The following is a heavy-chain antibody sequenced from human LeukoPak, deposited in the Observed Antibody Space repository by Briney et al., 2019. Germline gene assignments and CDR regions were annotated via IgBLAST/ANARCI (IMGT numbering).Heavy chain of an antibody. D-gene: IGHD3-3*01. V-gene: IGHV1-69*05. CDR2: IIPFFGTA. Sequence: SVKVSCKASGGTFSSYAISWVRQAPGQGLEWMGGIIPFFGTANYAQKFQGRVTITTDESTSTAYMELSSLRSEDTAVYYCARDQGFLGSSYYYYMDVWGKGTTVTVSS. J-gene: IGHJ6*03. CDR1: GGTFSSYA. CDR3: ARDQGFLGSSYYYYMDV.